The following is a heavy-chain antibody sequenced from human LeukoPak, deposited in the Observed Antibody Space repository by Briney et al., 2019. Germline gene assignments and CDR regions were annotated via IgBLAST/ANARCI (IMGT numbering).Heavy chain of an antibody. CDR2: INHSGST. D-gene: IGHD6-6*01. CDR3: TKLYSSSSHYYYYYYMDV. J-gene: IGHJ6*03. V-gene: IGHV4-34*01. Sequence: SETLSLTCAVYGGSFSGYYWSWIRQPPGKGLEWIGEINHSGSTNYNPSLKSRVTISVDTSKNQFSLKLSSVTAADTAVYYCTKLYSSSSHYYYYYYMDVWGKGTTVTVSS. CDR1: GGSFSGYY.